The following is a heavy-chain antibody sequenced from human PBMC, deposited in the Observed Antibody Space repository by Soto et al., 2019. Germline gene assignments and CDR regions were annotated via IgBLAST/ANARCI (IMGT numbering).Heavy chain of an antibody. D-gene: IGHD3-9*01. CDR1: GGSIGNYY. Sequence: PSETLSLTCTVSGGSIGNYYWNWLRQSPEKGLEWIGYVSYIGSTNYNPSLTSRVAMSVDTSANQFSLRLFSVTAADTAVYYCARDLTGTFGPDWYFDLWGRGTLVTVSS. J-gene: IGHJ2*01. CDR2: VSYIGST. CDR3: ARDLTGTFGPDWYFDL. V-gene: IGHV4-59*01.